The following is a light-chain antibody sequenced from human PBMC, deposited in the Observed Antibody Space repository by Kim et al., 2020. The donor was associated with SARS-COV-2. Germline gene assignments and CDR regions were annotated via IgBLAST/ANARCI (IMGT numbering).Light chain of an antibody. CDR1: NIGSKS. J-gene: IGLJ1*01. CDR2: FDS. Sequence: SYELTQPPSLSVAPGKTARITCVVNNIGSKSVHWYRQKTGQAPVVVMCFDSDRPSGIPERFSGSNSGNTATLPISGVQAGDEADYYCQVWYPSSDHHYVF. V-gene: IGLV3-21*04. CDR3: QVWYPSSDHHYV.